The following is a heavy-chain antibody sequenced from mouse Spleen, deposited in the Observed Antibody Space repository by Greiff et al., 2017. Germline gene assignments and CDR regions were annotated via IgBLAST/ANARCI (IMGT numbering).Heavy chain of an antibody. Sequence: EVQGVESGGGLVQPGASLRLSCAASGFTFTDYYMSWVRQPPGKAPEWLALIRNKANGYTTEYTASVKGRFTISRDNSQNILYLQMNTLRAEDSATYYCVKALDSSGSVAMDYWGQGTSVTVSS. CDR3: VKALDSSGSVAMDY. J-gene: IGHJ4*01. CDR2: IRNKANGYTT. D-gene: IGHD3-2*01. V-gene: IGHV7-4*01. CDR1: GFTFTDYY.